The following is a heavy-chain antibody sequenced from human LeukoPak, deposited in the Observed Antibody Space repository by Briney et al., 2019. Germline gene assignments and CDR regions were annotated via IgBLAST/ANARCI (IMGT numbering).Heavy chain of an antibody. D-gene: IGHD2-15*01. CDR1: GFTFSSYA. V-gene: IGHV3-30-3*01. CDR3: ARSRPYCSGGSCYSDGMDV. CDR2: ISYDGSKK. Sequence: GGSLRLSCAASGFTFSSYAMNWVRQAPGKGLEWVAAISYDGSKKYYADSVKGRFTISRDNFKNTLYVQMNSLRAGDTAVYYCARSRPYCSGGSCYSDGMDVWGQGTTVTVSS. J-gene: IGHJ6*02.